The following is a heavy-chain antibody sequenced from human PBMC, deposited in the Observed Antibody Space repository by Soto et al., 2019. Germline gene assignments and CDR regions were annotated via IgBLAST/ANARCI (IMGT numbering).Heavy chain of an antibody. CDR2: ISYDGSNR. V-gene: IGHV3-30*18. CDR3: AKDLYGSETYTYYCGMDV. J-gene: IGHJ6*02. CDR1: GFTFSRCG. Sequence: LRLSCAASGFTFSRCGMHCGLQAPGKCLEWVAVISYDGSNRFYADSVKGRFTISRDNSKNTLYLQMNSLRPEDTAVYYCAKDLYGSETYTYYCGMDVWGQGTTVTVSS. D-gene: IGHD3-10*01.